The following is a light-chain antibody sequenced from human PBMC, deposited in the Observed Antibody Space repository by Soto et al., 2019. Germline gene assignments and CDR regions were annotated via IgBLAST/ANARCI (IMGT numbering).Light chain of an antibody. V-gene: IGKV3-15*01. CDR1: QSVSSN. J-gene: IGKJ5*01. CDR2: GAS. CDR3: QQYNQWPPIT. Sequence: VMTQSPATLSVSPGERATLSCRASQSVSSNLAWYQQKSGQAPRLLIYGASTRATGIPARFSGSGSGTEFTLTISSLQSEDFVVYYCQQYNQWPPITFGQGTRLEIK.